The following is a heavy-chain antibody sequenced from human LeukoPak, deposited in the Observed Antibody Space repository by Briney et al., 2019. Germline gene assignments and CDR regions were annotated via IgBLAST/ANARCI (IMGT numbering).Heavy chain of an antibody. V-gene: IGHV3-23*01. Sequence: GGSLRLSCAAFGFTFSSYAMSWVRQAPGKGLEWVSAISGSGGSTYYADSVKGRFTISRDNSKNTLYLQMNSLRAEDTAVYYCAKDRAAMDFFDYWGQGTLVTVSS. D-gene: IGHD5-18*01. CDR1: GFTFSSYA. CDR3: AKDRAAMDFFDY. CDR2: ISGSGGST. J-gene: IGHJ4*02.